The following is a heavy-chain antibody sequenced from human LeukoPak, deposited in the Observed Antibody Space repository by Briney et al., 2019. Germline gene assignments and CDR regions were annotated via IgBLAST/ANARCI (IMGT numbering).Heavy chain of an antibody. CDR1: GYTFTGYN. CDR3: ARDGDYDFWSDYYTYYYYYMDV. Sequence: ASVKVSCKASGYTFTGYNMNWVRQAPGQGLEWMGWINPNNGGTKYAQKFQGRVTMTRDTSISTAYMELSRLRSDDTAVYYCARDGDYDFWSDYYTYYYYYMDVWGKGTTVTVSS. CDR2: INPNNGGT. D-gene: IGHD3-3*01. V-gene: IGHV1-2*02. J-gene: IGHJ6*03.